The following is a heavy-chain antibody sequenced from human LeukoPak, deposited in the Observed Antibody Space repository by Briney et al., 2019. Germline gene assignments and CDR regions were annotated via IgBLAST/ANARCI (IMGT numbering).Heavy chain of an antibody. CDR1: GYTFTDYY. D-gene: IGHD3-16*01. CDR3: AGGVLHGGGNWFDP. CDR2: INPNSGGT. Sequence: ASVKVSCKTSGYTFTDYYMHWLRQAPGQGLEWMGRINPNSGGTYYAQKFQGRVTMTRDTSISTSYMELTSLISDDTAVYYCAGGVLHGGGNWFDPWGQGTLVTVSS. J-gene: IGHJ5*02. V-gene: IGHV1-2*06.